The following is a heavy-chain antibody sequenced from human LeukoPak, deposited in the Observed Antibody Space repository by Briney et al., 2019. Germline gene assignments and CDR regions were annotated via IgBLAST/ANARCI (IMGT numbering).Heavy chain of an antibody. CDR2: ISTYNGNT. D-gene: IGHD3-22*01. CDR1: GYTFTSHG. CDR3: ARLDSSGWFDAFDI. Sequence: GASVKVSCKASGYTFTSHGISWVRQAPGQGLEWMGWISTYNGNTNYAQKFQGRVTITRNTSISTAYMELSSLRSDDTAVYYCARLDSSGWFDAFDIWGQGTMVTVSS. V-gene: IGHV1-18*01. J-gene: IGHJ3*02.